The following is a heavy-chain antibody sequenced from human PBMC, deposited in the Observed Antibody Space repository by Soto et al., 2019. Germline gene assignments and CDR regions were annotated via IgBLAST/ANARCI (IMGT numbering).Heavy chain of an antibody. CDR3: ARDPLAVTGSFVDY. D-gene: IGHD6-19*01. CDR1: GFTFSTYA. Sequence: GGSLRLSCAASGFTFSTYAFHWVRQAPGKGLEWLSVISYDGREKYYADSLKGRFTISRDSSKNTVYLQMNSLRAEDTAVYYCARDPLAVTGSFVDYWGQGTLVTVSS. J-gene: IGHJ4*02. V-gene: IGHV3-30-3*01. CDR2: ISYDGREK.